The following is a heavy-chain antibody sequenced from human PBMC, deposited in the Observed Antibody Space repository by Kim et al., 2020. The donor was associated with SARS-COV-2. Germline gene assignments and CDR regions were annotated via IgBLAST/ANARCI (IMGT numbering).Heavy chain of an antibody. J-gene: IGHJ3*02. V-gene: IGHV3-21*01. CDR2: ISSSSSYI. Sequence: GGSLRLSCAASGFTFSSYSMNWVRQAPGKGLEWVSSISSSSSYIYYADSVKGRFTISRDNATNSLYLQMNSLRAEDTAVYYCARDVPIAVAGSAFDIWGQGTMVTVSS. D-gene: IGHD6-19*01. CDR3: ARDVPIAVAGSAFDI. CDR1: GFTFSSYS.